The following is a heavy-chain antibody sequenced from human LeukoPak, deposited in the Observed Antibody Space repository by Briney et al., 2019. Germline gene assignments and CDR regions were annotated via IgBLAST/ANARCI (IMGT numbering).Heavy chain of an antibody. Sequence: GGSLRLSCAASGFTFSSYSMNWVRQAPGKGLEWVSYISSSSSTIYYADSVKGRFTISRDNAKNSLYLQMNSLRAEDTAVYYCATPSNRRGYSGLYYTDVWGKGTTVTVSS. CDR2: ISSSSSTI. CDR1: GFTFSSYS. V-gene: IGHV3-48*01. D-gene: IGHD5-12*01. J-gene: IGHJ6*03. CDR3: ATPSNRRGYSGLYYTDV.